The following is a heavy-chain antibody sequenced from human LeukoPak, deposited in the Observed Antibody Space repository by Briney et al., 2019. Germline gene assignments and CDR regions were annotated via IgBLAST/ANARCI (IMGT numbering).Heavy chain of an antibody. CDR3: AKERRGYYPES. D-gene: IGHD3-3*01. CDR1: GFTFSNFA. J-gene: IGHJ5*02. CDR2: IRYDGSNE. V-gene: IGHV3-30*02. Sequence: GGSLRLSCAASGFTFSNFAMHWIRQAPGKGLEWVALIRYDGSNEYYADSVKGRFTISRDNSRNTLYLQMTSLRPEDTAVYYCAKERRGYYPESWGQGTLVTVSS.